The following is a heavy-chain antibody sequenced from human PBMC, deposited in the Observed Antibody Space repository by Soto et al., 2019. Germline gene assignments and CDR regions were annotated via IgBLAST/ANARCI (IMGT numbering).Heavy chain of an antibody. D-gene: IGHD2-2*01. CDR1: GFTFSNYA. CDR3: AKRGSSVSYYFDR. Sequence: PGGSLRLSCAASGFTFSNYAMSWVRQAPGKGLEWVSSISGSGVGTHYADSVKGRFTISRDHSKNTLYLQLSSLRGEDTALYYCAKRGSSVSYYFDRWGQGTLVTVSS. J-gene: IGHJ4*02. V-gene: IGHV3-23*01. CDR2: ISGSGVGT.